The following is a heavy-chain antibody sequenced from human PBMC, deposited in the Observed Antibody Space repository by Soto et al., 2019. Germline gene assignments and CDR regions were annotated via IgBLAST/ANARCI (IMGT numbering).Heavy chain of an antibody. D-gene: IGHD2-2*01. CDR3: AREVLVVVPAAHNPMDV. CDR1: GFTFSSYS. Sequence: EVQLVESGGGLVQPGGSLRLSCAASGFTFSSYSMNWVRQAPGKGLEWVSYISSSSSTIYYADSVKGRFTISRDNAKNSLYLQMNSLRAEDTAVYYCAREVLVVVPAAHNPMDVWGKGTTVTVSS. V-gene: IGHV3-48*01. J-gene: IGHJ6*04. CDR2: ISSSSSTI.